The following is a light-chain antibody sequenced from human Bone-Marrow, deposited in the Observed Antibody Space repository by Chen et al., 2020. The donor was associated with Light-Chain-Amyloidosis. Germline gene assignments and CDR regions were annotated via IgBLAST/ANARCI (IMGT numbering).Light chain of an antibody. J-gene: IGLJ1*01. CDR2: AVS. CDR3: SSFTSSSSYV. Sequence: QSALTQPASVSGSPGQSITISCTGTSGDVGTYNYVSWYQQHPGKAPKVMFYAVSNRPSGVDNRFSGSKSGNTASLTISGLPAEDAADYYCSSFTSSSSYVFGHGTKVTVL. V-gene: IGLV2-14*01. CDR1: SGDVGTYNY.